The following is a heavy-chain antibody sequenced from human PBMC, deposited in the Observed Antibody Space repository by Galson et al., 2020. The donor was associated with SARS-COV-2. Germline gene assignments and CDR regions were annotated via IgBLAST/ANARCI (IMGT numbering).Heavy chain of an antibody. J-gene: IGHJ4*02. CDR2: IIPSGSNT. Sequence: ASVKVSCKTSGYTFTNHFMHLVRQAPGQGLEWMGIIIPSGSNTSYAQKFQGRVTMTTDTSTGTVFMELRSLRSDDSAKYYCARDVHLDYFDYWGQGTLVTVSS. CDR3: ARDVHLDYFDY. CDR1: GYTFTNHF. V-gene: IGHV1-46*01. D-gene: IGHD1-1*01.